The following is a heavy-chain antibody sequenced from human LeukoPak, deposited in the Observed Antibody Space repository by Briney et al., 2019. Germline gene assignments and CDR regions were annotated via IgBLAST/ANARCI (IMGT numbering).Heavy chain of an antibody. V-gene: IGHV3-23*01. CDR1: GFTFSSYA. CDR3: AKDEARYDSSGYYYIDAFDI. CDR2: ISGSGGYI. J-gene: IGHJ3*02. Sequence: GGSLRLSCAASGFTFSSYAMSWVRQAPGKGLEWVSAISGSGGYIYYADSVKGRFTISRDNSKNTLYVQMNSLRAEDTAVYYCAKDEARYDSSGYYYIDAFDIWGQGTMVTGSS. D-gene: IGHD3-22*01.